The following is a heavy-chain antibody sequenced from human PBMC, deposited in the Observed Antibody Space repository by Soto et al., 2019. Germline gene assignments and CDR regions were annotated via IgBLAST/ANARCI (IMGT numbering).Heavy chain of an antibody. J-gene: IGHJ6*02. CDR3: ARDQWFGDSYYYYGMDV. V-gene: IGHV4-4*07. Sequence: SETLSLTCTVSGGSISSYYWSWIRQPAGKGLEWIGRIYTSGSTNYNPSLKSRVTMSVDTSKNQLSLKLSSVTAADTAVYYCARDQWFGDSYYYYGMDVWGQGTTVTVSS. CDR1: GGSISSYY. D-gene: IGHD3-10*01. CDR2: IYTSGST.